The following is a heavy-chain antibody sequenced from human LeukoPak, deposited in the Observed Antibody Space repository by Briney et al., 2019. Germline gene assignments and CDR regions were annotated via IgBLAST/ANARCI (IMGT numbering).Heavy chain of an antibody. Sequence: SETLSLTCAVSGGSISSGGYSWSWIRQPPGKGLEWIGYIYHSGSTYYNPSLKSRVTISVDRSKNQFSLKLSSVTAADTAVYYCARARLLWFGELWTDAFDIWGQGTMVTVSS. CDR2: IYHSGST. CDR1: GGSISSGGYS. D-gene: IGHD3-10*01. J-gene: IGHJ3*02. CDR3: ARARLLWFGELWTDAFDI. V-gene: IGHV4-30-2*01.